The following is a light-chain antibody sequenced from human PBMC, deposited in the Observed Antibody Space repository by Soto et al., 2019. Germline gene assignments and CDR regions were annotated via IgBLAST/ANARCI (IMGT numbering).Light chain of an antibody. V-gene: IGKV3-20*01. Sequence: ENVLTQSPGTLSLSPGERATLSCRASQNITSDLAWYQQKPGQAPRLLIYGASSRATGIPDRFSGSGSGTDFTLTISRLEPEDFAVYYCQQYGSSPPWTFGQGTKVDIK. CDR2: GAS. CDR1: QNITSD. J-gene: IGKJ1*01. CDR3: QQYGSSPPWT.